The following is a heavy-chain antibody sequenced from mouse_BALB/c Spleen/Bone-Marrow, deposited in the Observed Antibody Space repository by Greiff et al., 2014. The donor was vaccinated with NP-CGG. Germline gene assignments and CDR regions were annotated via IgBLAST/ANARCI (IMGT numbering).Heavy chain of an antibody. Sequence: EVQLVESGPELVKPGASVKISCKASGYSFTGYFMNWVKQSHGKSLEWIGRISPYNGDTFYNQKFKGKATLTVDKSSSTAHMELLRLTSEDSAVYYCGRVGDCGSNYFDYWGQGTSVTVSS. CDR1: GYSFTGYF. CDR3: GRVGDCGSNYFDY. CDR2: ISPYNGDT. D-gene: IGHD1-1*01. V-gene: IGHV1-37*01. J-gene: IGHJ2*02.